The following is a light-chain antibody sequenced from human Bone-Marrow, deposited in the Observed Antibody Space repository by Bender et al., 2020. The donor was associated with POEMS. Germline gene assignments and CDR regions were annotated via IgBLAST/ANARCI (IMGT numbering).Light chain of an antibody. CDR3: SSYASSTTQV. CDR1: SSDVGGYNF. CDR2: DVS. V-gene: IGLV2-14*03. Sequence: QSALTQPASVSGSPGQSTTISCTGTSSDVGGYNFVSWYQQHPGKAPKLIIYDVSNRPSGVSSRFSGSKSGNTASLTISGLLAEDEADYYCSSYASSTTQVFGTGTKVTVL. J-gene: IGLJ1*01.